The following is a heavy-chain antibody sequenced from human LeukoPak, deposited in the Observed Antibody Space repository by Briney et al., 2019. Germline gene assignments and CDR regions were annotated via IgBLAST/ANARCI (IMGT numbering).Heavy chain of an antibody. CDR1: GYTFTGYY. CDR3: ARPRYYDSSGSTFDY. CDR2: INPNSGGT. J-gene: IGHJ4*02. D-gene: IGHD3-22*01. Sequence: GASVKVSCKASGYTFTGYYMHWVRQAPGQGLEWMGRINPNSGGTNYAQKFQGRVTMTRDTSISTAYMELSRLRSDDTAVYHCARPRYYDSSGSTFDYWGQGTLVTVSS. V-gene: IGHV1-2*06.